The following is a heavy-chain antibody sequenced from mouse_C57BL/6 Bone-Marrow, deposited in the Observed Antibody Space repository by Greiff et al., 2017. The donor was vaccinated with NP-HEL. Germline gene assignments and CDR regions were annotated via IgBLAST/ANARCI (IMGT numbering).Heavy chain of an antibody. CDR1: GFTFSDYG. D-gene: IGHD2-4*01. CDR3: ARHDYGFAY. CDR2: ISNLAYSI. V-gene: IGHV5-15*01. J-gene: IGHJ3*01. Sequence: EVKVVESGGGLVQPGGSLKLSCAASGFTFSDYGMAWVRQAPRKGPEWVAFISNLAYSIYYADTVTGRFTISRENAKNTLYLEMSSLRSEDTAMYYCARHDYGFAYWGQGTLVTVSA.